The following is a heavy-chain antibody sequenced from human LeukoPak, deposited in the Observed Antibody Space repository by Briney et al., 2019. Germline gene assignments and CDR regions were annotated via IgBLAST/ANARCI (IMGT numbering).Heavy chain of an antibody. CDR3: ARDPLGGYYFDY. CDR1: GFTFSSYA. Sequence: QAGGSLRLSCAASGFTFSSYAMLWVRQAPGKGLEWVAVISYDGSNKYYADSVKGRFTISRDNSKNTLYLQMNSLRAEDTAVYYCARDPLGGYYFDYWGQGTLVTVSS. CDR2: ISYDGSNK. D-gene: IGHD3-16*01. V-gene: IGHV3-30*01. J-gene: IGHJ4*02.